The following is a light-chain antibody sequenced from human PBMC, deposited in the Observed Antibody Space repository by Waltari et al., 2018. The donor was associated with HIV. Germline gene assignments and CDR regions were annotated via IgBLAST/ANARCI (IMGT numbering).Light chain of an antibody. CDR2: AAS. Sequence: DIQMTQSPSSLSASVGDRVTITCRASQNISNYLNWYQQKPGKAPKLLIDAASRLQSGVPSRFSGSGSGTDFTISSLQPEDFATYYCQQTYSTPPYTFGQGTKLEIK. V-gene: IGKV1-39*01. J-gene: IGKJ2*01. CDR3: QQTYSTPPYT. CDR1: QNISNY.